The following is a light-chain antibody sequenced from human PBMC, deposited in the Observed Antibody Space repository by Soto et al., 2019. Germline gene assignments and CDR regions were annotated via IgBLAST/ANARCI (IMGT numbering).Light chain of an antibody. CDR2: VAS. J-gene: IGKJ1*01. CDR3: LQLYNYPRT. Sequence: AIQMTQSPSSLSASVGDRVTITCRASQAIRSDLAWYQQKPGMAPKFLIFVASNLQRGVPARFSGSGSGTDFTLTISSLQPEDFATYYCLQLYNYPRTFGQGTKV. CDR1: QAIRSD. V-gene: IGKV1-6*01.